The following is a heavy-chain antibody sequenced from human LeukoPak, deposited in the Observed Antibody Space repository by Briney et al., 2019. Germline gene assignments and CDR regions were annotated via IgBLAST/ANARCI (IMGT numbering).Heavy chain of an antibody. CDR3: ARDQRYATDY. D-gene: IGHD2-2*01. J-gene: IGHJ4*02. Sequence: ASVKVSCKASGYMFTSYNMQWVRQAPGQGLGWMGMVSSSGANTKYAQKFRGRVTMTSDTSTSTVYMELSSLISDDTAVYYCARDQRYATDYWGQGTLVTVYS. V-gene: IGHV1-46*03. CDR1: GYMFTSYN. CDR2: VSSSGANT.